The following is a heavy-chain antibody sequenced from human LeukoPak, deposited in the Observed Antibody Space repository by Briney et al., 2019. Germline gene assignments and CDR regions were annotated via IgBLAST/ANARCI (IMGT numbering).Heavy chain of an antibody. Sequence: GGSLSLSCAASGFTFSSYSMNWVRQAPGKGLEWVSSISSSSSYIYYADSVKGRFTISRDNAKNSLYLQMNSLRAEDTAVYYCALGDYGAPFDYWGQGTLVTVSS. D-gene: IGHD4-17*01. J-gene: IGHJ4*02. V-gene: IGHV3-21*01. CDR3: ALGDYGAPFDY. CDR1: GFTFSSYS. CDR2: ISSSSSYI.